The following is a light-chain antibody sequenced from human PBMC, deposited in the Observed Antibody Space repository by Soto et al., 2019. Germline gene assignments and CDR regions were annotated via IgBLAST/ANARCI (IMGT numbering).Light chain of an antibody. CDR1: TSNIGSNT. J-gene: IGLJ1*01. CDR2: SNN. Sequence: QSFLTQPPSASGTSGRRVTISCSGSTSNIGSNTVNWYQQLPGTAPKTLIYSNNQRPSGVPDRFSGSKSGTSGSLAISGLLSEDEADYYCAAWDDSLNGYVFGTGTKVTVL. CDR3: AAWDDSLNGYV. V-gene: IGLV1-44*01.